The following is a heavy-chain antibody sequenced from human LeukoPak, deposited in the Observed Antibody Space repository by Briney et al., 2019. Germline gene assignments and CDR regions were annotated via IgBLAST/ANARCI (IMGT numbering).Heavy chain of an antibody. V-gene: IGHV1-2*02. CDR2: INPDSGGT. CDR1: GYTFTSYG. CDR3: ASGYSDYADYYIYYMDV. D-gene: IGHD4-11*01. J-gene: IGHJ6*03. Sequence: GASVKVSCKASGYTFTSYGISWVRQAPGQGLEWMGWINPDSGGTNYAQKFQGRVTMTRDTSITTAYMELSRLTSDDTAVYYCASGYSDYADYYIYYMDVWGKGTTVTVSS.